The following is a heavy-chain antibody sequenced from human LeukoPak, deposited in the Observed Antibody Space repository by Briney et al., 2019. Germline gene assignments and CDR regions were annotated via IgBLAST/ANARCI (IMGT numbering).Heavy chain of an antibody. CDR3: ARACRLVVPADKGYYMDV. J-gene: IGHJ6*03. CDR2: MNANSGKT. D-gene: IGHD2-2*01. V-gene: IGHV1-8*01. CDR1: GDTFTGYE. Sequence: ASVKLSCKVSGDTFTGYEINWGGEAARQGVEGMGGMNANSGKTDYAKKFQGRVTITRKTSRRRAYTQMSRLRSEETALYYCARACRLVVPADKGYYMDVWGKGTTVTVSS.